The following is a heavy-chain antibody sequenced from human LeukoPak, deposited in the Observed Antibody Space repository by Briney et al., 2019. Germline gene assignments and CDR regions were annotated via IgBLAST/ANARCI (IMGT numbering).Heavy chain of an antibody. D-gene: IGHD3-3*01. V-gene: IGHV3-53*01. CDR2: IYSGGST. CDR3: ARSSGYPYGMDV. J-gene: IGHJ6*02. CDR1: GFTVSSNY. Sequence: PGGSLRLSCAASGFTVSSNYMSWVRQAPGKGLEWVSVIYSGGSTYYADSVKGRFTITRDNSKNTLYLQMNSLRAEDTAVYYCARSSGYPYGMDVWGQGTTVTVSS.